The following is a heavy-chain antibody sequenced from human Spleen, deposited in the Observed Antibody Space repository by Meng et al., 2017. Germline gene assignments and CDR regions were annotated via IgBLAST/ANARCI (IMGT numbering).Heavy chain of an antibody. Sequence: EVQLVETGGGLVTPGGSLRLSCAASGFAFRNYSMNWVRHAPGKGLEWVSSISGDSRYIFYADSVKGRFTISRDNARNSLSLQMNSLSPEDTAVFYCARFETVGIATGDYWGQGTLVTVSS. D-gene: IGHD2-21*01. J-gene: IGHJ4*02. V-gene: IGHV3-21*01. CDR2: ISGDSRYI. CDR1: GFAFRNYS. CDR3: ARFETVGIATGDY.